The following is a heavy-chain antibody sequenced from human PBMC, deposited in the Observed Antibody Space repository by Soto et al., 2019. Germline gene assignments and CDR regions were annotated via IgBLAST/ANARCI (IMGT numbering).Heavy chain of an antibody. CDR1: GFTFGDYA. CDR3: ARVYDSSGTRGFYGLDV. D-gene: IGHD3-22*01. V-gene: IGHV3-49*04. J-gene: IGHJ6*02. Sequence: GGSLRLSCTASGFTFGDYAMSWVRQAPGKGLEWVGFIRSKAYGGTTEYAASVKGRFTISRDDSKSIAYLQMDSLKTEDTAVYYCARVYDSSGTRGFYGLDVWGQGTTVTVSS. CDR2: IRSKAYGGTT.